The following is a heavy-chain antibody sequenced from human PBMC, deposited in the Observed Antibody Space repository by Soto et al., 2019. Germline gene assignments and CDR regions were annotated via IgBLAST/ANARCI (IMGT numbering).Heavy chain of an antibody. CDR3: TRDRLPGGFSGPHFDH. D-gene: IGHD6-19*01. J-gene: IGHJ4*02. Sequence: QVQLVDSGGGVVRPGESLRLACAASGFTFSRHGMHWVRQLPGKGLEWVAIISYDATRRYYSDSVKGRFTISRDNSNNTLFLEMSSLRPDDTGVYFCTRDRLPGGFSGPHFDHWGQGTRVTVSS. CDR1: GFTFSRHG. CDR2: ISYDATRR. V-gene: IGHV3-30*03.